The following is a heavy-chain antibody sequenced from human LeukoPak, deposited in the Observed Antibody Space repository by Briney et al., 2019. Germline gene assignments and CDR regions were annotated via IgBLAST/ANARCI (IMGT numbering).Heavy chain of an antibody. D-gene: IGHD3-3*01. V-gene: IGHV3-53*01. J-gene: IGHJ5*02. Sequence: GGSLRLSCAASGFTVSSNYMSWVRQAPGKGLEWVSVIYSGGSTYYADSVKGRFTISRDNSKNTLYLQMNSLRAEDTAVYYCARGIRRVTIFGVVYWFDPWGQGTLVTVSS. CDR2: IYSGGST. CDR1: GFTVSSNY. CDR3: ARGIRRVTIFGVVYWFDP.